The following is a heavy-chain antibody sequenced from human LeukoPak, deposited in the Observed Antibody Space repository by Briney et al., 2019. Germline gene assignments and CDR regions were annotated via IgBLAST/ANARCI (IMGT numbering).Heavy chain of an antibody. V-gene: IGHV3-7*01. D-gene: IGHD4-11*01. CDR2: MKEDGSEK. CDR3: ARDRGYSNFDY. Sequence: GGSLRLSCAASGFTFSNYWMSWVRQAPGKGLEWVDNMKEDGSEKNYVDSVKGRFTISRDNAQDSVYLQMNSLRAEDTAVYYCARDRGYSNFDYWGQGTLVTVSS. J-gene: IGHJ4*02. CDR1: GFTFSNYW.